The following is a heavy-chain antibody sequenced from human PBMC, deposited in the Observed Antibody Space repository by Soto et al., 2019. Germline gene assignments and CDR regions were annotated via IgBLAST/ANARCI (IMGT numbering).Heavy chain of an antibody. CDR1: GFTFSSYW. D-gene: IGHD2-21*01. CDR2: INTDGSSK. CDR3: GRRGGGVTGGLDY. J-gene: IGHJ4*02. V-gene: IGHV3-74*01. Sequence: EVQLVESGGGLVQPGGSLRLPCAASGFTFSSYWMHWVRQAPGKGLVWISRINTDGSSKSYVDSVQGRFTISRDNGKNTLLLQMNSVVGEDTAVYYCGRRGGGVTGGLDYWGQGTLVTVSS.